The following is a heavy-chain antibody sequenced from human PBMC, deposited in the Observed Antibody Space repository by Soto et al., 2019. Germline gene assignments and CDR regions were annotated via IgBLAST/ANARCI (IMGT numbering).Heavy chain of an antibody. J-gene: IGHJ6*03. D-gene: IGHD6-13*01. CDR3: ARDRLQQLGPAYAYYYMDV. CDR2: IWFDGSSQ. V-gene: IGHV3-33*01. Sequence: QVQLVESGGGVVQPGRSLRLSCASSGFTFSRYGMHWVRQAPGKGLEWVGVIWFDGSSQFYADSVKGRFTFSRDNSKNTLYLQMNSLRAEDTAVYYCARDRLQQLGPAYAYYYMDVWGKGTTVTVSS. CDR1: GFTFSRYG.